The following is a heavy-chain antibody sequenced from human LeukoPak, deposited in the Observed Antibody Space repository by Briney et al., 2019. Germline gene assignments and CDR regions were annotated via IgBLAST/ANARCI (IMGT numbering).Heavy chain of an antibody. CDR2: ISYDGSKN. CDR3: ARGTRRVVTSIQPFDY. J-gene: IGHJ4*02. Sequence: PGGSLRLSCAASGFTFSSHAIHWVRQAPGKGLEWVAYISYDGSKNYCADSVQGRFTISRDNAKNSLYLQMNSLRAEDTAVYYCARGTRRVVTSIQPFDYWGQGTLVTVSS. D-gene: IGHD2-21*02. V-gene: IGHV3-30*04. CDR1: GFTFSSHA.